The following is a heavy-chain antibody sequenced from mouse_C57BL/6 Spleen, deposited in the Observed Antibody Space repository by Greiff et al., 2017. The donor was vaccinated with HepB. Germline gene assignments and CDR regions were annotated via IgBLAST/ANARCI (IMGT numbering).Heavy chain of an antibody. J-gene: IGHJ3*01. CDR3: ALIYYDYDVGGFAY. CDR2: ILPGSGST. D-gene: IGHD2-4*01. Sequence: VQLKQSGAELMKPGASVKLSCKATGYTFTGYWIEWVKQRPGHGLEWIGEILPGSGSTNYNEKFKGKATFTADTSSNTAYMQLSSLTTEDSAIYYCALIYYDYDVGGFAYWGQGTLVTVSA. CDR1: GYTFTGYW. V-gene: IGHV1-9*01.